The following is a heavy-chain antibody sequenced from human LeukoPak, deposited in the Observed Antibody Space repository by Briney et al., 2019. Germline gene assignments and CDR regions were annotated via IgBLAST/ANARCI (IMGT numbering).Heavy chain of an antibody. Sequence: ASVKVSCKASGYTFTSYDINWVRQATGQGLEWMGWMNPNSGNTGYAQKFQGRVTMTRNTSISTAYMELSSLRSEDTAVYYCARMGLDSSGYLPYFDYWGQGTLVTVSS. CDR1: GYTFTSYD. D-gene: IGHD3-22*01. V-gene: IGHV1-8*01. CDR2: MNPNSGNT. J-gene: IGHJ4*02. CDR3: ARMGLDSSGYLPYFDY.